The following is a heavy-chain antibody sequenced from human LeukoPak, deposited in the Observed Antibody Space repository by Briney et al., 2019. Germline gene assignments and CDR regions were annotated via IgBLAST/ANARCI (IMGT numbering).Heavy chain of an antibody. J-gene: IGHJ5*02. CDR1: GFTFSSYS. CDR3: ARDPNYDPNWFDP. Sequence: PGGSLRLSCAASGFTFSSYSMNWVRQAPGKGLEWVSSISSTSSYIYYADSVKGRFTISRDNAKNSLYLQMNSLRAEDTAVYYCARDPNYDPNWFDPWGQGTLVTVSS. CDR2: ISSTSSYI. V-gene: IGHV3-21*01. D-gene: IGHD3-3*01.